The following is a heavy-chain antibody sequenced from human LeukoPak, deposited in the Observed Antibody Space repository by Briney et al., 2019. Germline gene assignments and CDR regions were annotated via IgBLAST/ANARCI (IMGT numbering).Heavy chain of an antibody. Sequence: PGGSLRLSCAASGFTFSSYRMSWVRQTPGKGLEWVANIKQDGSGKYYVDSVKGRFTISRDNVKKSLYLQMNSLRAEDTAVYYCASGYYYGSGSYGSYWGQGTLVTVSS. J-gene: IGHJ4*02. CDR2: IKQDGSGK. CDR1: GFTFSSYR. D-gene: IGHD3-10*01. CDR3: ASGYYYGSGSYGSY. V-gene: IGHV3-7*02.